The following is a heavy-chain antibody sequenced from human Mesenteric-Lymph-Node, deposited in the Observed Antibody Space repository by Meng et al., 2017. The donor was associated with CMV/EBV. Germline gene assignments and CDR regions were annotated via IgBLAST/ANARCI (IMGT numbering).Heavy chain of an antibody. D-gene: IGHD6-19*01. CDR2: ISSNGNDK. Sequence: GESLKISCAASGFIFSSYAVHWVRQAPGKGLEWVARISSNGNDKFYADSVKGRFTLSRDNSKNTLYLQMNSLRAEDTAVYYCAKLKADSSGWLDYWGQGTLVTVSS. V-gene: IGHV3-30*04. J-gene: IGHJ4*02. CDR3: AKLKADSSGWLDY. CDR1: GFIFSSYA.